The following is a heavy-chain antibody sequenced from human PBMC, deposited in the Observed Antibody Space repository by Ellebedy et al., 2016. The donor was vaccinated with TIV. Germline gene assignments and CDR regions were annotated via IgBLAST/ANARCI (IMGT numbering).Heavy chain of an antibody. J-gene: IGHJ6*02. Sequence: GGSLRLSCAASGFHFSDYGMHWVRQAPGKGLERVAFLSNDGRNEYYSDSVKGRFTISRDNPSNTLFLQMNSLRVEDTALYYCARDFGYSGQAFYYYGMNVWGQGTTVTVSS. D-gene: IGHD5-24*01. CDR2: LSNDGRNE. V-gene: IGHV3-33*05. CDR1: GFHFSDYG. CDR3: ARDFGYSGQAFYYYGMNV.